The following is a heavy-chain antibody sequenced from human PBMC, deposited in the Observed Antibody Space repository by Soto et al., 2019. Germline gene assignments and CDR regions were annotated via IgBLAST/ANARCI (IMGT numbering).Heavy chain of an antibody. D-gene: IGHD2-2*01. CDR1: GGSISSYY. V-gene: IGHV4-59*01. Sequence: SETLSLTCTVSGGSISSYYWSWIRQPPGKGLEWIGYIYYSGSTNYNPSLKSRVTISVDTSKNQFSLKLSSVTAADTAVYYCARDSRDCSSTSSYFDWFDPWGQGTLVTVSS. J-gene: IGHJ5*02. CDR3: ARDSRDCSSTSSYFDWFDP. CDR2: IYYSGST.